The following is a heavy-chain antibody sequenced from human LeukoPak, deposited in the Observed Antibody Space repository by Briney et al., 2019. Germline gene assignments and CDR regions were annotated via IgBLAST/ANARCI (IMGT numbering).Heavy chain of an antibody. CDR3: ARRGSRFDY. Sequence: PGGSLRLSCAASGFTFSSYSMDWVRQAPGKGLEWVSYISSSSSTIYYADSVKGRFTISRDNAKNSLYLQMNSLRAEDTAVYYCARRGSRFDYWGQGTLVAVSS. CDR2: ISSSSSTI. D-gene: IGHD3-16*01. CDR1: GFTFSSYS. V-gene: IGHV3-48*04. J-gene: IGHJ4*02.